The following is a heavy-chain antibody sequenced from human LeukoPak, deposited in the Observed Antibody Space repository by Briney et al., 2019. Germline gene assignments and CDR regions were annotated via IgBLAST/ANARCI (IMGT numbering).Heavy chain of an antibody. Sequence: SETLSLTCTVSGSMYNYYWSWIRQPAGKGLEWIGRIYTSGSTNYNPSLKSRVTISVDTSKNQFSLKLSSVTAADTAVYYCARDYYGSGSHLDYWGQGTLVTVSS. D-gene: IGHD3-10*01. J-gene: IGHJ4*02. CDR3: ARDYYGSGSHLDY. V-gene: IGHV4-4*07. CDR2: IYTSGST. CDR1: GSMYNYY.